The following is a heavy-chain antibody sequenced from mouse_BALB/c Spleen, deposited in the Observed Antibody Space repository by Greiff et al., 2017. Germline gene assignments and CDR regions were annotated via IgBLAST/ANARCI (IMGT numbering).Heavy chain of an antibody. D-gene: IGHD1-1*02. CDR2: IYYSGTI. J-gene: IGHJ4*01. V-gene: IGHV3-5*02. Sequence: VQLKESGPGLVKPSQTVSLTCTVTGISITTGNYRWSWIRQFPGNKLEWIGYIYYSGTITYNPSLTSRTTITRDTSKNQFFLEMNSLTAEDTATYYCAREDGRGARDYWGQGTSVTVSS. CDR3: AREDGRGARDY. CDR1: GISITTGNYR.